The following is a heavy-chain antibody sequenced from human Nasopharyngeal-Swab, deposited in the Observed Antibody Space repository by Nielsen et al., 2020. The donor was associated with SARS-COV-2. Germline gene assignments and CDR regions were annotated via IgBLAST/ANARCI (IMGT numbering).Heavy chain of an antibody. J-gene: IGHJ4*02. CDR3: ARDLIAVAGCFDY. Sequence: GESLKTACAASGFTFSSYAMHWVRQAPGTGLEWVAVISYDGSNNYYADSVKGRFTISRDNSKDTLYLQMNSLRAKDTAVYYCARDLIAVAGCFDYWGQGTLVTVSS. CDR1: GFTFSSYA. CDR2: ISYDGSNN. D-gene: IGHD6-19*01. V-gene: IGHV3-30-3*01.